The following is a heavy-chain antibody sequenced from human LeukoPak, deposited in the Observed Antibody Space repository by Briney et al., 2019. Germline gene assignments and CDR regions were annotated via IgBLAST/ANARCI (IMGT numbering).Heavy chain of an antibody. CDR2: IYPGDSDT. CDR3: ARHGIVVVPAAYHGYYYGMDV. D-gene: IGHD2-2*01. V-gene: IGHV5-51*01. Sequence: GESLKISCKGSGYSFSNDWIGWVRQMPGKGLEWMGVIYPGDSDTRYSPSFQGQVTISADKSISTAYLQWSSLEASDTAMYYCARHGIVVVPAAYHGYYYGMDVWGQGTTVTVSS. J-gene: IGHJ6*02. CDR1: GYSFSNDW.